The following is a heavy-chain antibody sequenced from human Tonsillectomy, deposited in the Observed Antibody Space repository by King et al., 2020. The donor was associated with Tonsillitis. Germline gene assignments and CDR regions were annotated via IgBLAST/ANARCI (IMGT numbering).Heavy chain of an antibody. CDR3: ARTGGDSSRYYYYYYYMDV. CDR1: GGTFSSYA. D-gene: IGHD3-22*01. V-gene: IGHV1-69*12. J-gene: IGHJ6*03. CDR2: IIPIFGTA. Sequence: QLVQSGAEVKKPGSSVKVSCKASGGTFSSYAISWVRQAPGQGLEWMGGIIPIFGTANYAQKFQGRVTITADESTSTAYMELRSLRSEDTAGYYCARTGGDSSRYYYYYYYMDVCTKVTTATVS.